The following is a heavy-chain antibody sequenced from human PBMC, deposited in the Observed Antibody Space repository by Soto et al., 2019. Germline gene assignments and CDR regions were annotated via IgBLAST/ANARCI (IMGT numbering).Heavy chain of an antibody. Sequence: SVKVSCKASGGTFSSYAISWVRQAPGQGLEWMGGIIPIFGTANYAQKFQGRVTITADESTSTAYMELSSLRSEDTAVYYCARRGYSGYDLYYYYGMDVWGQGTTVTVSS. J-gene: IGHJ6*02. CDR2: IIPIFGTA. CDR3: ARRGYSGYDLYYYYGMDV. CDR1: GGTFSSYA. V-gene: IGHV1-69*13. D-gene: IGHD5-12*01.